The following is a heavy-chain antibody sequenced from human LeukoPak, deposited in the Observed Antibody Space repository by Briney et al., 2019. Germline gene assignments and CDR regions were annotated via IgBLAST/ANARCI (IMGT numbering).Heavy chain of an antibody. J-gene: IGHJ4*02. Sequence: SETLSLTCTVSGGSISSYYWSWIRQPPGKGLEWIGYIYYSGSTNYNPSLKSRVTISVDTSKNQFSLKLSSVTAAGTAVYYCARGLVGATQFDYWGQGTLVTVSS. CDR3: ARGLVGATQFDY. CDR2: IYYSGST. CDR1: GGSISSYY. D-gene: IGHD1-26*01. V-gene: IGHV4-59*12.